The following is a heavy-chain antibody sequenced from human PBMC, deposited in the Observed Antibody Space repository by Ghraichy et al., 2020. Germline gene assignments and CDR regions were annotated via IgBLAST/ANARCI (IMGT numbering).Heavy chain of an antibody. D-gene: IGHD3-22*01. V-gene: IGHV3-23*01. J-gene: IGHJ4*02. Sequence: GGSLRLSCAASGFTFSAYSMTWVRQAPGRGLEWVSLITGNGDITYYADSVKGRFTISRDNSKNMLYLQMNSLRAEDTAVYYCARSNGYYSYWGQGTLVTVSS. CDR2: ITGNGDIT. CDR1: GFTFSAYS. CDR3: ARSNGYYSY.